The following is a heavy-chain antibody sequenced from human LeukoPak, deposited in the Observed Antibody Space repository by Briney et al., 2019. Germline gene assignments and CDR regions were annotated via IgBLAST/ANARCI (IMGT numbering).Heavy chain of an antibody. V-gene: IGHV3-7*01. CDR2: IKQDGSEK. CDR1: GFTFSSYW. D-gene: IGHD3-22*01. J-gene: IGHJ6*02. Sequence: GGSLRLSCAASGFTFSSYWMSWVRQAPGKGLEWLANIKQDGSEKYYVDSVKGRFTISRDNAKNSLYLQMNSLRAEDTAVYYCARVPYYYDSSGYSYPYYYYGMDVWGQGTTVTVSS. CDR3: ARVPYYYDSSGYSYPYYYYGMDV.